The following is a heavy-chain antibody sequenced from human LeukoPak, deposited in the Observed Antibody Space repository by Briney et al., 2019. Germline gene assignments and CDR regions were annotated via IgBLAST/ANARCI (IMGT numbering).Heavy chain of an antibody. CDR1: GYSFISHW. CDR2: IYPGDSNT. Sequence: GESLKISCKSSGYSFISHWIGWARQMPGEGLEWMGIIYPGDSNTRYSPSFQGQVTFSVDKSISTAFLQWSRLEASDTAVYFCARQKSLAVTDTFDYWGQGTLVTVSS. J-gene: IGHJ4*02. CDR3: ARQKSLAVTDTFDY. V-gene: IGHV5-51*01. D-gene: IGHD6-19*01.